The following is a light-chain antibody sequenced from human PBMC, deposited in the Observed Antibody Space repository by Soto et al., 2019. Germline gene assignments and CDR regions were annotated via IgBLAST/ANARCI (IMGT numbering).Light chain of an antibody. CDR1: QAISHY. Sequence: DLQMTQSPSAMSASVGDRVTITCRASQAISHYLAWFHQRPGKVPKRLIYGASTLQSGVPSRFSGSGSGTEFTLTISSLQPEDVGTYYCLQHNTYPLSFGGGTKVE. V-gene: IGKV1-17*03. CDR2: GAS. CDR3: LQHNTYPLS. J-gene: IGKJ4*01.